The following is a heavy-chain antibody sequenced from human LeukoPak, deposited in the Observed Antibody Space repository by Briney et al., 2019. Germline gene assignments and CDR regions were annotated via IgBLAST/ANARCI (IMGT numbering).Heavy chain of an antibody. Sequence: GASVKISCTAYGFTFTDYYFYWVRQAPGQGLESMGWINGNSGDTDYVQRFKGRDTMTRDTSISTVCMELEKLTSDDTAVYYCARDGAASTPEFDYWGEGSPVPVSS. CDR2: INGNSGDT. J-gene: IGHJ4*02. V-gene: IGHV1-2*02. D-gene: IGHD6-25*01. CDR3: ARDGAASTPEFDY. CDR1: GFTFTDYY.